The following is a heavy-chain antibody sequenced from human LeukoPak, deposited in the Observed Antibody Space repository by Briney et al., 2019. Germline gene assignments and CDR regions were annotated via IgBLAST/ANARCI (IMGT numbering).Heavy chain of an antibody. J-gene: IGHJ4*02. CDR3: ARHDGRGGNTMGALDS. D-gene: IGHD3-3*01. Sequence: PSETLSLTCTVSGGSISSGSHHWGWFRQSPGKGLEWIGSLYYSRTTYYNPSLNSRVTISVVTSKNQFSLQLNSVTAADTAVYYCARHDGRGGNTMGALDSWGQGILVTVSS. CDR2: LYYSRTT. V-gene: IGHV4-39*01. CDR1: GGSISSGSHH.